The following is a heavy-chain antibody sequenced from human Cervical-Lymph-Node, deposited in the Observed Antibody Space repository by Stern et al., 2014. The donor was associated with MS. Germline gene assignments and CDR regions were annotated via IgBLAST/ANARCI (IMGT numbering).Heavy chain of an antibody. Sequence: EQLVQSGAEVKKPGESLKISCKGSGYSFTANWIAWVRQMPGKGLEWMGIIYPGDSESRYSPSFQGQFTISADKSISTAYLQWSSLKASDTAMYYCARDYGDYAFDYWGQGTLVTVSS. CDR3: ARDYGDYAFDY. V-gene: IGHV5-51*01. J-gene: IGHJ4*02. CDR2: IYPGDSES. D-gene: IGHD4-17*01. CDR1: GYSFTANW.